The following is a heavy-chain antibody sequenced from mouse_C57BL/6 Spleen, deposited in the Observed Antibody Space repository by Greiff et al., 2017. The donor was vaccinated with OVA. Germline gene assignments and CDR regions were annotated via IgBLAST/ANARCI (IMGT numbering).Heavy chain of an antibody. CDR2: IDPSDSYT. V-gene: IGHV1-69*01. Sequence: QVQLQQPGAELVMPGASVKLSCKASGYTFTSYWMHWVKQRPGQGLEWIGEIDPSDSYTNYNQKFKGKSTLTVDKSSSTAYMQLSSLTSEDSAVYYCARPRGYDGTWFAYWGQGTLVTVSA. CDR1: GYTFTSYW. CDR3: ARPRGYDGTWFAY. J-gene: IGHJ3*01. D-gene: IGHD2-2*01.